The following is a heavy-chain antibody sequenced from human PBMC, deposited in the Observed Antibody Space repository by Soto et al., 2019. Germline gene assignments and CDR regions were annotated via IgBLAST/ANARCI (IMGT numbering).Heavy chain of an antibody. V-gene: IGHV3-30*03. D-gene: IGHD3-10*02. CDR1: GFSLSNYG. CDR2: ISYHGRDE. CDR3: GREPYVSYYGVDV. Sequence: QVQLVESGGGVVQPGRSLRLSCAASGFSLSNYGMHWVRQAPGKGLEWVAVISYHGRDEYYADSVKGRFTISRDTSKNTLYLQMDRLRAEDTARYYCGREPYVSYYGVDVWGQGTTVIVSS. J-gene: IGHJ6*02.